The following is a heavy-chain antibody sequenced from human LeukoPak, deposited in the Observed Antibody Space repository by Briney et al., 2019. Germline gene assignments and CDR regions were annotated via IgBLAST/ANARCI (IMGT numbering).Heavy chain of an antibody. Sequence: GGSLRLSCAASGFTFSDYYMSWVRQAPGKGLEWVAVISYDVGKKYYADSVKGRFTISRDNSKNTLYLQMNSLRAEDTAVYYCAKDDYYDTSGYRDWGQGTLVTVSS. CDR2: ISYDVGKK. D-gene: IGHD3-22*01. J-gene: IGHJ4*02. CDR3: AKDDYYDTSGYRD. V-gene: IGHV3-30*18. CDR1: GFTFSDYY.